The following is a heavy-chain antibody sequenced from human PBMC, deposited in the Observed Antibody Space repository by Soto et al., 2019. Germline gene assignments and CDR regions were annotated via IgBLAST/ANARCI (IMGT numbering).Heavy chain of an antibody. J-gene: IGHJ6*03. CDR1: GGSFSGYY. CDR3: ARGYCTNGVCYSRSYYYYYMDV. CDR2: INHSGST. V-gene: IGHV4-34*01. D-gene: IGHD2-8*01. Sequence: SETLSLTCAAYGGSFSGYYWSWIRQPPGKGLEWIGEINHSGSTNYNPSLKSRVTISVDTSKNQFSLKLSSVTAADTAVYYCARGYCTNGVCYSRSYYYYYMDVWGKGTTVTVSS.